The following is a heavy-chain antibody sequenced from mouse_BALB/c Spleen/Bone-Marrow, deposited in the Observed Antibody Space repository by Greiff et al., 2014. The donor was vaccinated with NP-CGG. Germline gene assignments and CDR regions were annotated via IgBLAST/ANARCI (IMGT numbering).Heavy chain of an antibody. Sequence: QVQLQQSGAELVRPGASVKLSCKASGYSFTIYWMNWVKQRPGQGLEWIGMIHPSDIETRLNQKFKDKATLIVDKSSNTAYMQLSSPTSEDSAVYYCARGEITAFAYWGQGTLVTVSA. V-gene: IGHV1-61*01. CDR2: IHPSDIET. J-gene: IGHJ3*01. CDR3: ARGEITAFAY. CDR1: GYSFTIYW. D-gene: IGHD2-4*01.